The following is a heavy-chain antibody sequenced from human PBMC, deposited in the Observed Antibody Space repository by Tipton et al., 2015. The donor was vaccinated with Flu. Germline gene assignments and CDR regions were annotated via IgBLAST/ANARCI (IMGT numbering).Heavy chain of an antibody. CDR2: IYTTGST. V-gene: IGHV4-61*02. CDR3: SRDFCSGGCCYPDY. J-gene: IGHJ4*02. D-gene: IGHD2-15*01. CDR1: GDSISTGSLY. Sequence: TLSLTCTVSGDSISTGSLYWNWIRQPAGKALEWIGRIYTTGSTTYNPSLKSRVTISLDTSKNQFSLKLSSVTAADTAVYYCSRDFCSGGCCYPDYWGQGTLVTVSS.